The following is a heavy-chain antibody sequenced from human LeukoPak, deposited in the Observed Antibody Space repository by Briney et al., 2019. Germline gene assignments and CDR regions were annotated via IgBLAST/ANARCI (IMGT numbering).Heavy chain of an antibody. CDR3: ARETGILTGYTYYFDY. Sequence: SQTLSLTCTVCGGSISSGDYYWSWIRQPPGKGLEWIGYIYYSGSTYYNPSLKSRVTISVDTSKNQFSLKLSSVTAADTAVYYCARETGILTGYTYYFDYWGQGTLVTVSS. J-gene: IGHJ4*02. CDR1: GGSISSGDYY. CDR2: IYYSGST. D-gene: IGHD3-9*01. V-gene: IGHV4-30-4*08.